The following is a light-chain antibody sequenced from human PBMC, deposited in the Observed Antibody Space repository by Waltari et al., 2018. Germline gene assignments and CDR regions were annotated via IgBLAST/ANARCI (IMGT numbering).Light chain of an antibody. J-gene: IGLJ3*02. V-gene: IGLV1-44*01. CDR2: SNN. CDR1: SSNIGTNT. Sequence: QSVLTQPPSASGTPGPKVTISCSGRSSNIGTNTVNWYQQLPGTAPKLLIYSNNQRPSGVPDRFSGSKSGTSASLAISGLQSEDEADYYCAAWDDSLNGVFGGGTKLTVL. CDR3: AAWDDSLNGV.